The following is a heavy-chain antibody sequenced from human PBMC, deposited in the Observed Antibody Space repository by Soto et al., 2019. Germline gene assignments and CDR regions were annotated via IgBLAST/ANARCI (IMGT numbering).Heavy chain of an antibody. D-gene: IGHD3-10*01. CDR1: GGSISSSSYY. J-gene: IGHJ4*02. CDR3: AGPFMVRGLIEVVDY. CDR2: IYYSGST. Sequence: SETLSLTCTVSGGSISSSSYYWGWIRQPPGKGLEWIGSIYYSGSTYYNPSLKSRVTISVDTSKNQFSLKLSSVTAADTAVYYCAGPFMVRGLIEVVDYWGQGTLVTVSS. V-gene: IGHV4-39*01.